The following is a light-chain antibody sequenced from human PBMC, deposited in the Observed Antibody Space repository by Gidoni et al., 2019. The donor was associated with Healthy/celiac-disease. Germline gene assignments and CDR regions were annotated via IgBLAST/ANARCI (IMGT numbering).Light chain of an antibody. CDR1: SSDVGGYNY. CDR3: SSYTSSSTPYV. CDR2: EVS. J-gene: IGLJ1*01. V-gene: IGLV2-14*01. Sequence: QSALTQPASVSGSPAHSITISCTGTSSDVGGYNYVSWYQQHPGKAPKLMIYEVSNRPSGVSNRFSGSKSGNTASLTISGLQAEDEADYYCSSYTSSSTPYVFGTGTKVTVL.